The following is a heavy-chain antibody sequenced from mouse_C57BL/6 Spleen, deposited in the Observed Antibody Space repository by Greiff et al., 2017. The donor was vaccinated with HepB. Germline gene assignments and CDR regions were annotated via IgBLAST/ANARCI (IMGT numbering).Heavy chain of an antibody. CDR3: ASYYGSTHWYFDV. CDR1: GFNIKDYY. V-gene: IGHV14-2*01. J-gene: IGHJ1*03. CDR2: IDPEDGET. Sequence: VQLQQSGAELVKPGASVKLSCTASGFNIKDYYMHWVKQRTEQGLEWIGRIDPEDGETKYAPKFQGKATITADTSSNTAYLQLSSLTSGDTAVYYCASYYGSTHWYFDVWGTGTTVTVSS. D-gene: IGHD1-1*01.